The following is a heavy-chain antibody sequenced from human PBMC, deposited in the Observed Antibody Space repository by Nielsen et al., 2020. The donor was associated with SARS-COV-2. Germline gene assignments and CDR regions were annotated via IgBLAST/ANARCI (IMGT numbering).Heavy chain of an antibody. V-gene: IGHV3-33*06. Sequence: GESLKISCAASGFTFSSYGMHWVRQAPGKGLEWVAVIWYDGSNKYYADSVKGRFTISRDNSKNTLYLQMNSLRAEDTAVYYCAKEMNTDTAMDDYYYYYGMDVWGQGTTVTVSS. CDR2: IWYDGSNK. J-gene: IGHJ6*02. CDR3: AKEMNTDTAMDDYYYYYGMDV. D-gene: IGHD5-18*01. CDR1: GFTFSSYG.